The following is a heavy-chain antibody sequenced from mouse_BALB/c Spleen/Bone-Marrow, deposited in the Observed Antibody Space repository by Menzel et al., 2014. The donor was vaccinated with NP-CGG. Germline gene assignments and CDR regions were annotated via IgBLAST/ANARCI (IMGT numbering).Heavy chain of an antibody. CDR3: ARHPYDGNCPAWFAY. CDR1: GFAFSSYD. V-gene: IGHV5-9*02. J-gene: IGHJ3*01. D-gene: IGHD2-10*01. CDR2: ISSGGSYT. Sequence: EVMLVESGGGLVKPGGSLKLSCAASGFAFSSYDMSWVRQTPEKRLEWVATISSGGSYTYYPDSVKGRFTIFRDNARNTLYLQINSLRSEDTALYYCARHPYDGNCPAWFAYGGQGTLVTVSA.